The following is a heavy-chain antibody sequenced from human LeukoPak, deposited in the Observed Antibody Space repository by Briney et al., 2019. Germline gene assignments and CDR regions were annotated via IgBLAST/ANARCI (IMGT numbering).Heavy chain of an antibody. CDR1: GFTFSSYS. D-gene: IGHD3-3*01. Sequence: AGGSLRLSCAASGFTFSSYSMNWVRQAPGKGLEWVSSISSSSSYIYYADSVKGRFTISRDNAKNSLYLQMNSLRAEDTAVYYCAGDSLFYFDYWGQGTLVTVSS. CDR2: ISSSSSYI. J-gene: IGHJ4*02. V-gene: IGHV3-21*01. CDR3: AGDSLFYFDY.